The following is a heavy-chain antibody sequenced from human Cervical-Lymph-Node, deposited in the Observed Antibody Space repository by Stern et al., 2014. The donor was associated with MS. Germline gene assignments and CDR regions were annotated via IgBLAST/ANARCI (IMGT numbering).Heavy chain of an antibody. Sequence: VQLVESGGGVVQPGGSLRLSCVASGFTFTTSGMHWVRQAPGKGLDWVAVISYDGSNQYYGDSLKVRFPISRDNSKNTVYLQMNSLRPEDTAVYYCANAAALSCRSPSCYKAFEYWGQGILVTVSS. V-gene: IGHV3-30*18. CDR3: ANAAALSCRSPSCYKAFEY. D-gene: IGHD2-2*02. CDR1: GFTFTTSG. CDR2: ISYDGSNQ. J-gene: IGHJ4*02.